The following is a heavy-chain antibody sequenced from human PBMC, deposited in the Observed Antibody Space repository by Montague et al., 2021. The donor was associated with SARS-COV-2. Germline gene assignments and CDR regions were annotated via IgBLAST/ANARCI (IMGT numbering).Heavy chain of an antibody. CDR2: IWYDESNK. Sequence: SLRLSCAASGFTFSSYGMHWVRQAPGKGLEWVAVIWYDESNKYYADSVKGRFTISRDNSKNTLYLQMNSLRAEDTAVYYCARLYYYGSGRRMGYYYYGMDVWGQGTTVTVSS. V-gene: IGHV3-33*01. D-gene: IGHD3-10*01. CDR3: ARLYYYGSGRRMGYYYYGMDV. CDR1: GFTFSSYG. J-gene: IGHJ6*02.